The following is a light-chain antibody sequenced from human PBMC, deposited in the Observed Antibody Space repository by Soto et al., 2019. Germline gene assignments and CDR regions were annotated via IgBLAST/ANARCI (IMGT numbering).Light chain of an antibody. Sequence: DIQMTQSPSTLSASVGDRVTITCRASQSVSTWLAWYQQKPGKAPQVLIYKASTLKSGVPSRFSGSGSGTEFTLTISSLQPDDFSTYYCQHYNSYSEAFGQGTKGDIK. V-gene: IGKV1-5*03. CDR3: QHYNSYSEA. CDR1: QSVSTW. CDR2: KAS. J-gene: IGKJ1*01.